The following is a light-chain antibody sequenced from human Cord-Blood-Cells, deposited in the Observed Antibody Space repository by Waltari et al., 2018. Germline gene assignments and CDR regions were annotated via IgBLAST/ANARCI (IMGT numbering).Light chain of an antibody. J-gene: IGKJ4*01. Sequence: EIVLTQSPGTLSLSPGERATLSCRASQSVSSSYLAWYQQKPGQAPRLLIYGASSRATGIPDRFSCSGSGTDFTLTISRLEPEDFAVYYCQQYGSSPPITFGGGTKVEIK. CDR3: QQYGSSPPIT. V-gene: IGKV3-20*01. CDR2: GAS. CDR1: QSVSSSY.